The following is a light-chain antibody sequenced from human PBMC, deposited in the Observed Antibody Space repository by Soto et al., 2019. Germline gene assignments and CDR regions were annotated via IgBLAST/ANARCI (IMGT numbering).Light chain of an antibody. CDR3: QQYNYWLPWT. CDR2: DAS. V-gene: IGKV3-15*01. Sequence: EIVMTQSPVTLSVSPGERASLSCRASQSVRSNLAWYQQKPGQAPRLLMYDASTRATGIPARFSGSGSGTEFTLTISSLQSEDFAVYYCQQYNYWLPWTFGQGTKVDIK. CDR1: QSVRSN. J-gene: IGKJ1*01.